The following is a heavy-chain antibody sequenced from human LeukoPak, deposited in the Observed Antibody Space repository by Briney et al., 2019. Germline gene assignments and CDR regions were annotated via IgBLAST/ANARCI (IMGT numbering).Heavy chain of an antibody. CDR1: GFTFSSYA. V-gene: IGHV3-23*01. CDR3: AKDASSGSQWRDYYYYYGMDV. CDR2: ISGSGGST. D-gene: IGHD6-19*01. Sequence: GGSLRLSCAASGFTFSSYAMSWVRQAPGKGLEWVSAISGSGGSTYYADSVKDRFTISRDNSKNTLYLQMNSLRAEDTAVYYCAKDASSGSQWRDYYYYYGMDVWGQGTTVTVSS. J-gene: IGHJ6*02.